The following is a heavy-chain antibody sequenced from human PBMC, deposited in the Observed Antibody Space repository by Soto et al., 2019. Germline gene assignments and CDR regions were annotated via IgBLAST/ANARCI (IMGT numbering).Heavy chain of an antibody. V-gene: IGHV4-31*03. CDR1: GGSISSDDYF. Sequence: PSETLSLTCTVSGGSISSDDYFWSWIRQHPGKGLEWIGYIYYRGTTYYNPSLKSRASISVDTSKNQFSLKLNSVTAADTAVYYCARLGNYYDSGGFYMGGLDYWGQGTLVTVSS. CDR3: ARLGNYYDSGGFYMGGLDY. D-gene: IGHD3-22*01. CDR2: IYYRGTT. J-gene: IGHJ4*02.